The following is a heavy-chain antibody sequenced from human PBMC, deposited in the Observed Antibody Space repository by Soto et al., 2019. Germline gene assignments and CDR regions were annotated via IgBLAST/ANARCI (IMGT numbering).Heavy chain of an antibody. V-gene: IGHV2-5*01. J-gene: IGHJ1*01. CDR1: GLSLTTNGVG. CDR3: AHYSTNWGKYFHY. D-gene: IGHD6-13*01. CDR2: IYWNDDE. Sequence: QITLKESGPTLVKPTQTLTLTCTFSGLSLTTNGVGVGWMRQPPGKALEWLALIYWNDDERYSPSLKSRLTITNDTSKNQVVLKMTNMDHVDTATYYCAHYSTNWGKYFHYWGQGTLVTVSS.